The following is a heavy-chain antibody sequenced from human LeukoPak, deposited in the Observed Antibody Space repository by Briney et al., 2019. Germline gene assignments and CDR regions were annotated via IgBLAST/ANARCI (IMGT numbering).Heavy chain of an antibody. D-gene: IGHD6-19*01. J-gene: IGHJ4*02. CDR3: AKGSGWYV. V-gene: IGHV3-23*01. CDR2: ISGSGGST. Sequence: XSSSXXWVRPXPXKGLEWVSVISGSGGSTYYADSVKGRFTISRDNSKNTLYLQMNSLRAEDTAVYYCAKGSGWYVWGQGTLVTVSS. CDR1: XSSS.